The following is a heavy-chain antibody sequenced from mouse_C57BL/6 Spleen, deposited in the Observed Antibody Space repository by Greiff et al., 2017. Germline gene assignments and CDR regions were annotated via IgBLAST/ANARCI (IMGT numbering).Heavy chain of an antibody. CDR1: GYTFTSYW. Sequence: QVQLQQPGAELVKPGASVKMSCKASGYTFTSYWITWVKQRPGQGLEWIGDIYPGSGSTNYNEKFKSKAKLTVDTSSSTAYMQLSSLTSEDSAVYYCARFTGTMGVGFDYWGQGTTLTVSS. CDR3: ARFTGTMGVGFDY. J-gene: IGHJ2*01. CDR2: IYPGSGST. V-gene: IGHV1-55*01. D-gene: IGHD4-1*01.